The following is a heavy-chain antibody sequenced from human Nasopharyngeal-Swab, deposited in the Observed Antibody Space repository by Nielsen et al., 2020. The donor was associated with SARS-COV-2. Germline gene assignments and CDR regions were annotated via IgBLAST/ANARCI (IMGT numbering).Heavy chain of an antibody. D-gene: IGHD6-19*01. J-gene: IGHJ4*02. CDR2: ISAYNGNT. CDR1: GYTFTSYG. V-gene: IGHV1-18*01. Sequence: ASVKVSCKASGYTFTSYGINWVRQAPGQGLEWMGWISAYNGNTNYAQEVQGRVTMTTDTSTSTAYMELRSLRSDDTAVYYCAIAVAGTDYFDYWGQGTLVTVSS. CDR3: AIAVAGTDYFDY.